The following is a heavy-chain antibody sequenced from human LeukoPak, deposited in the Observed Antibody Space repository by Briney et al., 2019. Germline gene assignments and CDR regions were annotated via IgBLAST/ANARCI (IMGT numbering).Heavy chain of an antibody. D-gene: IGHD2-2*01. CDR1: GGSISSYY. V-gene: IGHV4-59*12. CDR2: IYCSGNT. Sequence: SETLSLTCTVSGGSISSYYWSWIRQPPGEGLEWIGYIYCSGNTNYNPSLKSRLTISVDTSKNQFSLKLISVTAADTAVYYCARTDCSRTTCNVYYFDSWGQGTLVTVSS. J-gene: IGHJ4*02. CDR3: ARTDCSRTTCNVYYFDS.